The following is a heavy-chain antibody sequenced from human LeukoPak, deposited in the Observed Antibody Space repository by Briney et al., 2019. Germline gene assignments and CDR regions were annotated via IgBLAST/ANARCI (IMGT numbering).Heavy chain of an antibody. CDR3: ARAPLVVRAVAGTVGLTGMDV. CDR2: INPSGGST. D-gene: IGHD6-19*01. Sequence: ASVKVSCKASGYTFTIDYMHWGRQAPGQGREWMGIINPSGGSTSYAQKFQGRVTMTRATSTSTVSMELSRLRSEDTAVYYCARAPLVVRAVAGTVGLTGMDVWGQGTTVTASS. J-gene: IGHJ6*02. V-gene: IGHV1-46*01. CDR1: GYTFTIDY.